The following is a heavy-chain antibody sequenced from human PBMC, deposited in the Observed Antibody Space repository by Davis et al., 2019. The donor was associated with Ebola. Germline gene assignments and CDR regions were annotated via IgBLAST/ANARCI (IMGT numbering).Heavy chain of an antibody. V-gene: IGHV3-74*01. Sequence: GESLKISCVASGFSLDEYLLGWVRQAPGKGLVWVSRINPVGSTTNYADSVKGRFTISRDNAKNTLYLQMNSLRAEDTAVYYCARGAKDSSGYHYANDYWGQGTMVTVSS. J-gene: IGHJ4*02. CDR1: GFSLDEYL. CDR2: INPVGSTT. D-gene: IGHD3-22*01. CDR3: ARGAKDSSGYHYANDY.